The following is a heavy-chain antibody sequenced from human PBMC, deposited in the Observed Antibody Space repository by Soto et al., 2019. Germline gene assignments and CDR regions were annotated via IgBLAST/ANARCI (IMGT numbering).Heavy chain of an antibody. CDR2: IDPSDSYT. CDR3: ARHLYFAGSYSDYYGMDV. V-gene: IGHV5-10-1*01. CDR1: GYSFTSYW. J-gene: IGHJ6*02. Sequence: PGESLKISCKGSGYSFTSYWISWVRQMPGKGLEWMGRIDPSDSYTNYSPSFQGHVTISADKSISTAYLQWSSLKASDTAMYYCARHLYFAGSYSDYYGMDVWGQGTTVTAP. D-gene: IGHD3-10*01.